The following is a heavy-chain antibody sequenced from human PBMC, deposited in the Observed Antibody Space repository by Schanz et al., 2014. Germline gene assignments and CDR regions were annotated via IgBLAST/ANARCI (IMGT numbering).Heavy chain of an antibody. V-gene: IGHV3-23*04. Sequence: EVQLVESGGGLVQPGGSLRLSCAASGFTFSPYWMHWVRQAPGKGLVWVSAISGSGGSTYYADSVKGRFTISRDNSKNTLYLQMNSLRAEDTAVYYCAKGRFGELSAFDIWGQGTMVTVSS. J-gene: IGHJ3*02. CDR3: AKGRFGELSAFDI. D-gene: IGHD3-10*01. CDR2: ISGSGGST. CDR1: GFTFSPYW.